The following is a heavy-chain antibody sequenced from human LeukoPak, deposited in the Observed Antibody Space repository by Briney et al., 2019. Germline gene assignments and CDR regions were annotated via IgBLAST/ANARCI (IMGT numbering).Heavy chain of an antibody. D-gene: IGHD3-22*01. CDR3: ARDLYDSGAYSSPIDY. Sequence: PGGSLRLSCAAYGCTLSSHSMNWVRQAPGKGVEGVSYINSSRSYIHCADSVKGRFTISRDNAKNSLYMQMNSLRAEDTTVYYCARDLYDSGAYSSPIDYWGQGTLVTVSS. CDR1: GCTLSSHS. V-gene: IGHV3-21*01. J-gene: IGHJ4*02. CDR2: INSSRSYI.